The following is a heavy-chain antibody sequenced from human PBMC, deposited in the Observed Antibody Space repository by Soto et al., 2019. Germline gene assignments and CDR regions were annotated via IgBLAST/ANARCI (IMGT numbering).Heavy chain of an antibody. V-gene: IGHV3-23*01. CDR3: AKDSGFPIFGVVIINGMDV. J-gene: IGHJ6*02. CDR1: GFTFSSYA. Sequence: QLGGSLRLSCAASGFTFSSYAMSWVRQAPGKGLEWVSAISGSGGSTYYADSVKGRFTISRDNSKNTLYLQMNSLRAEDTAVYYCAKDSGFPIFGVVIINGMDVWGQGTTVTVSS. D-gene: IGHD3-3*01. CDR2: ISGSGGST.